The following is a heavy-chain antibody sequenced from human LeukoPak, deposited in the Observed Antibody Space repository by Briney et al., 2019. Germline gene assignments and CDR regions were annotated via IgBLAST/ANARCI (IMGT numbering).Heavy chain of an antibody. J-gene: IGHJ4*02. D-gene: IGHD3-10*01. CDR2: IYYSGST. V-gene: IGHV4-39*07. CDR3: ARDRATMAPDFDY. Sequence: SETLSLTCTVSGGSISSSSYYWGWIRQPPGKGLEWIGSIYYSGSTYYNPSLKSRVTISVDTSKNQFSLKLGSVTAADTAVYYCARDRATMAPDFDYWGQGTLVTVSS. CDR1: GGSISSSSYY.